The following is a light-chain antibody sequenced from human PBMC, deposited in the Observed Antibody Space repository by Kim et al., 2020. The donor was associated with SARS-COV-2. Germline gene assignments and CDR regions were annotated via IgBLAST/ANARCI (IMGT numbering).Light chain of an antibody. CDR2: EGS. CDR3: CSYARSGTLV. V-gene: IGLV2-23*01. CDR1: SSDVGSYNL. J-gene: IGLJ3*02. Sequence: GQSITISWTGNSSDVGSYNLGSWYQQHPGKVPKRIVYEGSKRPAGVSDRLSGSKSGNTASLTISGLQAEDEADYYCCSYARSGTLVFGGGTQLTVL.